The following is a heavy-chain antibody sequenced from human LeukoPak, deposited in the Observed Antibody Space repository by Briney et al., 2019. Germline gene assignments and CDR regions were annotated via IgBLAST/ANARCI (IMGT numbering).Heavy chain of an antibody. Sequence: GGSLRLSCAASGFTFTSYVMSWVRQAPGKGLEWVSSIISSGGSTYYADSVRGRFTISRDNAKNTLYLQMNSLRPEDTAVYYCARNHYASVDYWGQGTLVTVSS. CDR1: GFTFTSYV. CDR3: ARNHYASVDY. D-gene: IGHD3-10*01. V-gene: IGHV3-23*01. J-gene: IGHJ4*02. CDR2: IISSGGST.